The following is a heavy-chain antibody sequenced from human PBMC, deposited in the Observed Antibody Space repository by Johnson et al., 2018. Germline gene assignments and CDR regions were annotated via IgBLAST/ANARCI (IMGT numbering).Heavy chain of an antibody. D-gene: IGHD4-11*01. V-gene: IGHV3-33*05. CDR3: ARGTITTSF. CDR1: GFTFSSYG. J-gene: IGHJ4*01. Sequence: QVQLVQSGGGLVQPGRSLRLSCAASGFTFSSYGMHWVRQAPGKGLEWVAVISYAGSNKFYADSVQGRFTISRDNSRNPLYLQMKSLRAEDTAVYYCARGTITTSFWGHGTLVTVSS. CDR2: ISYAGSNK.